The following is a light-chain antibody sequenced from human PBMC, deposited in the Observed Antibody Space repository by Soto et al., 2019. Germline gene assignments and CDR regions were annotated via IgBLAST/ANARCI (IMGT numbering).Light chain of an antibody. Sequence: EIVMTQSPATVSVCACERSTLSGRASQSVSSNLAWYQQKPGQAPRLLIYDAYTRATGIPARFSGSGSGTGFTLTIGSLQSEDFAVYYCQQYNDWPPGTFGQGTKVDI. J-gene: IGKJ1*01. V-gene: IGKV3-15*01. CDR1: QSVSSN. CDR3: QQYNDWPPGT. CDR2: DAY.